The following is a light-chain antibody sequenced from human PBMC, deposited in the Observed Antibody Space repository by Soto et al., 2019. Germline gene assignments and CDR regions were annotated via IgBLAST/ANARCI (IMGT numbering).Light chain of an antibody. CDR2: GAS. CDR1: QGISSY. Sequence: AIRMTQSPSSLSASTGDRVTITCRASQGISSYLAWYQQRPGKAPKLLIYGASTLQSGVPSRFSGSGSGTEFNLTISCLQSDDFATYYCQHYNSFPWTFGQGTKVEV. CDR3: QHYNSFPWT. V-gene: IGKV1-8*01. J-gene: IGKJ1*01.